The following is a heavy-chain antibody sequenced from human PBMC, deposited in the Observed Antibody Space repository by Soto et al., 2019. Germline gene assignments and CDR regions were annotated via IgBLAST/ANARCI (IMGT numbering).Heavy chain of an antibody. CDR3: ARRHGLDIDAYY. V-gene: IGHV4-39*02. D-gene: IGHD3-10*01. CDR2: VSYSGDT. CDR1: GDSIMGRRFW. Sequence: ETLSLTCGVSGDSIMGRRFWWGWVRQSPGKGLEWVGSVSYSGDTFYNPSLKNRVTISVDTSNKHFSLRLKFVTAADTAVYFCARRHGLDIDAYYWGQGILVTVSS. J-gene: IGHJ4*02.